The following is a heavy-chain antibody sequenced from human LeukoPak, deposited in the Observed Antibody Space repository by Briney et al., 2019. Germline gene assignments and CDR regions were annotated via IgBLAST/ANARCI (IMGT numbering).Heavy chain of an antibody. CDR2: IIPIFGTA. CDR3: ARFCPSSTSCRRAFDY. D-gene: IGHD2-2*01. V-gene: IGHV1-69*05. J-gene: IGHJ4*02. Sequence: GASVKVSCKASGGTFSSYAISWVRQAPGQGLEWMGGIIPIFGTANYAQKFQGRVTITTDESTSTAYMELSSLRSEDTAVYYCARFCPSSTSCRRAFDYWGQGTLVTVSS. CDR1: GGTFSSYA.